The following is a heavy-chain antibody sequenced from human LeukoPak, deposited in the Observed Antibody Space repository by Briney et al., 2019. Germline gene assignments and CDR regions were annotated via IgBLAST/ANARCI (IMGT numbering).Heavy chain of an antibody. Sequence: GGSLRLSCAASGFTFSSYIMTWVRQAPGKGLEWVSTIINSDGTTYYADSVRGRFTISRDNYKNTLYLQMNSLRAEDTAVYYCAHGSMYQLDYWGQGTLVTVSS. V-gene: IGHV3-23*01. J-gene: IGHJ4*02. CDR1: GFTFSSYI. CDR3: AHGSMYQLDY. D-gene: IGHD2-2*01. CDR2: IINSDGTT.